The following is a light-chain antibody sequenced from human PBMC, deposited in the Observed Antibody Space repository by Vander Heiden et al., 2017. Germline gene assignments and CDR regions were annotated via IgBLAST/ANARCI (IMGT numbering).Light chain of an antibody. Sequence: EIMMTQSPATLSVSPGERATLSCRASQTIGGSLAWFQQKPGQATRLLIFGSFTRATGIPARFSGSGSGTEFTLTITGLQSEDFALYYCQQYHDWPTFGQGTKVEI. V-gene: IGKV3-15*01. J-gene: IGKJ1*01. CDR3: QQYHDWPT. CDR1: QTIGGS. CDR2: GSF.